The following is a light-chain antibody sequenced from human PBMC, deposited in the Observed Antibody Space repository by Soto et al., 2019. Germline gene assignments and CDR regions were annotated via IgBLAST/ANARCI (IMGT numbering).Light chain of an antibody. J-gene: IGKJ3*01. CDR3: QQSYTTPFT. CDR1: QSIGIY. CDR2: AAP. V-gene: IGKV1-39*01. Sequence: DIQMTQSPSSLSASVGDRVTITCRASQSIGIYLNWYQQEPGKAPKLLIYAAPTLQSGVPLRFSGSGSGTDFTLSIGSLQPEDFATYFCQQSYTTPFTFGPGTKVDIK.